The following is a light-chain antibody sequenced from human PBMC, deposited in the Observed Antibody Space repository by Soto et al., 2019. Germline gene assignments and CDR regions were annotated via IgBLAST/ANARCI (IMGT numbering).Light chain of an antibody. J-gene: IGKJ4*01. Sequence: EIVLTQSPGTLSLSPGERVTLSCRASQSVPSTNLAWYQQKPGQAPRLLIYGASSLSPGIPDRFSGSGSGTDFTLIISRLEPEDFAVYYCQQYGISPPRLTFGGGTKVEIK. V-gene: IGKV3-20*01. CDR1: QSVPSTN. CDR3: QQYGISPPRLT. CDR2: GAS.